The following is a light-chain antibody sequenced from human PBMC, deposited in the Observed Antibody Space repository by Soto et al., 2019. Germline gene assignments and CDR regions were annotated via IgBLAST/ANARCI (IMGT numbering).Light chain of an antibody. CDR3: QSYAGTIQV. CDR1: SGNIASNF. Sequence: NFMLTQPHSVSESPGKTVTISCTRSSGNIASNFVQWFQQRPGSSPTTVIYEDKQRPSEVPDRFSGSIDRSSNSASLTISGLKTDDEADYYCQSYAGTIQVFGGGTKLTVL. V-gene: IGLV6-57*01. J-gene: IGLJ2*01. CDR2: EDK.